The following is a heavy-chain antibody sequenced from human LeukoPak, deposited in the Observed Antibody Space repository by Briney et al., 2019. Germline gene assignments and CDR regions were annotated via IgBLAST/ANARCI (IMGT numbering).Heavy chain of an antibody. J-gene: IGHJ4*02. D-gene: IGHD2-21*02. CDR2: IYYSGST. CDR1: GGXISSYY. V-gene: IGHV4-59*08. CDR3: ARHGGDLFFDY. Sequence: SETLSLTCSVSGGXISSYYWSWIRQPPGKGLEWIGYIYYSGSTNYNPSLKSRVTISVDTSKNQFSLKLSSVTAADTAVYYCARHGGDLFFDYWGQGTLVTVSS.